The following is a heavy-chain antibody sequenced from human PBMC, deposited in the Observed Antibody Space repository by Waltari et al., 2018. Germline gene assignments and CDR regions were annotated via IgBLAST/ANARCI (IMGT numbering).Heavy chain of an antibody. J-gene: IGHJ4*02. V-gene: IGHV3-7*01. Sequence: EVQLVESGGGLVQPGGSLRRSGAASGFPFNTYWMKWIRQAPGKGLEWVANINPDGSQKFYVYSVKGRFTVSRDNAQNSLYLQMNNLRAEDTAVYYCTTLARGDSGDYWGQGTLVTVSS. D-gene: IGHD3-10*01. CDR2: INPDGSQK. CDR3: TTLARGDSGDY. CDR1: GFPFNTYW.